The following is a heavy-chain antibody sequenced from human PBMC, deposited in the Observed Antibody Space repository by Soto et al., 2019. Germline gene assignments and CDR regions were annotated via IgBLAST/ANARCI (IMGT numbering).Heavy chain of an antibody. J-gene: IGHJ4*02. D-gene: IGHD2-2*01. CDR2: IKEDGSEE. CDR1: GFTFSTDW. Sequence: EVQLVQSGGDLVQPGGSLRLSCVASGFTFSTDWMTWVRQAPGMGLEWVADIKEDGSEEVYVDSVKGRFSISRDNAKTSLYLQLNSLRAEDTAVYYCATAISSPFSNFDYWGQGSLVTVSS. V-gene: IGHV3-7*01. CDR3: ATAISSPFSNFDY.